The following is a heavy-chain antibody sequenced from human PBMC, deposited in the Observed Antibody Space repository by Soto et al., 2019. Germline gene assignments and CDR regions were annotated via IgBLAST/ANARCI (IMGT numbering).Heavy chain of an antibody. J-gene: IGHJ4*02. CDR3: ARDPWAADY. V-gene: IGHV3-7*01. Sequence: PGGSLRLSCAASGCNFSSYWISWVRQAPGKGLEWVANIKQDGSEKYYVDSVKGRFTISRDNSKNTVNLQMNSLRAEDTAVYYCARDPWAADYWGQGTLVTVSS. CDR2: IKQDGSEK. D-gene: IGHD3-16*01. CDR1: GCNFSSYW.